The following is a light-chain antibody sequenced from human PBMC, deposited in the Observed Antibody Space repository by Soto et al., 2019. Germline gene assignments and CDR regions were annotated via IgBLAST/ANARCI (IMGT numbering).Light chain of an antibody. CDR3: QQRSHWPNT. CDR2: DAF. J-gene: IGKJ2*01. Sequence: EIVLTQSPAILSLSPGERATLSFRASKSVSSSLGWYQQKAGQAPRLLIYDAFNRATGIPARFSGSGFGTDFTLTISSLEPEDFVLYYCQQRSHWPNTFGRGTKLEIK. CDR1: KSVSSS. V-gene: IGKV3-11*01.